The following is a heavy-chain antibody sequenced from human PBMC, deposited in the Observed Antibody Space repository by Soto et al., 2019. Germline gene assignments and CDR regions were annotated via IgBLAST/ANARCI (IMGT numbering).Heavy chain of an antibody. CDR2: TNAGYGNT. V-gene: IGHV1-3*01. Sequence: GASVKVSCKASGYTFTYNGMHWVRQAPGQSLEWLGWTNAGYGNTKYSEKFQDRISITWETSASTAYMELSSLRSEDTAIYYCARDSYVAASSIDDWGQGTLVTVSS. J-gene: IGHJ4*02. D-gene: IGHD6-25*01. CDR1: GYTFTYNG. CDR3: ARDSYVAASSIDD.